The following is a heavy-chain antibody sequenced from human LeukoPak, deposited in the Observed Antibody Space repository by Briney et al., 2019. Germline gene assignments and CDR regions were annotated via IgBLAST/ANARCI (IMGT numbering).Heavy chain of an antibody. CDR2: ISSSSSYI. D-gene: IGHD3-22*01. CDR3: AKDSDYYHSSGYYYAYFQH. V-gene: IGHV3-21*01. Sequence: KPGGSLRLSCAASGFTFSSYSMNWVRQAPGKGLEWVSSISSSSSYIYYADSVKGRFTISRDNAKNSLYLQMNSLRAEDTAVYYCAKDSDYYHSSGYYYAYFQHWGQGTLVTVSS. CDR1: GFTFSSYS. J-gene: IGHJ1*01.